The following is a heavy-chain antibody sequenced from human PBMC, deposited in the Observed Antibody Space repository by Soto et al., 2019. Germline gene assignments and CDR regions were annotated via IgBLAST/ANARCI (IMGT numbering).Heavy chain of an antibody. D-gene: IGHD3-3*01. CDR2: ISGSDGST. CDR3: AKYYDFWSGYYTSFDY. J-gene: IGHJ4*02. CDR1: GFTLRNYV. V-gene: IGHV3-23*01. Sequence: EVQLLESGGGLVQPGGSLRLSCAASGFTLRNYVMNWVRQAPGKGLEWVSAISGSDGSTYYADSVRGRFTISRDNSKNTLYLQMNSLRAEDTAVYYCAKYYDFWSGYYTSFDYWGQGTLVTVSS.